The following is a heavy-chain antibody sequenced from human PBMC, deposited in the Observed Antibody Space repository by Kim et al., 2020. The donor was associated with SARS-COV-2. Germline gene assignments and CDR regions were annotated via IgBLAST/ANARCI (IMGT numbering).Heavy chain of an antibody. CDR2: IYYSGST. CDR3: ARGEGSGWYNAFDI. Sequence: SETLSLTCTVSGGSISSYYWSWIRQLPGKGLEWIGYIYYSGSTNYNPSLKSRVTISVDTSKNQFSLKLSSVTAADTAVYYCARGEGSGWYNAFDIWGQGTMVTVSS. CDR1: GGSISSYY. J-gene: IGHJ3*02. V-gene: IGHV4-59*13. D-gene: IGHD6-19*01.